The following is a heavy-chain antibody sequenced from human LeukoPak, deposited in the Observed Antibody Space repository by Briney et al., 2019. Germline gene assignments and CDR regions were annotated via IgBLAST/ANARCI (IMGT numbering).Heavy chain of an antibody. D-gene: IGHD3-22*01. CDR3: ARAAYYDSSGYFYYYYYYMDV. V-gene: IGHV1-8*02. CDR1: GYTFINYD. CDR2: MNPKSGNT. Sequence: ASVKVSCKTSGYTFINYDINWVRQAPGQGLEWMGWMNPKSGNTGYAQKFQGRVTMTRNTSISTAYMELSSLRSEDTAVYFCARAAYYDSSGYFYYYYYYMDVWGKGTTVTISS. J-gene: IGHJ6*03.